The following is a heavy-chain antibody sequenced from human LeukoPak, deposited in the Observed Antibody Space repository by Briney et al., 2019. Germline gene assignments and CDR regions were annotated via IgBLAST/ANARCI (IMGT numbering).Heavy chain of an antibody. D-gene: IGHD3-16*02. CDR1: GGSFSGYY. CDR3: ARDVKGLSTIYYYYYMDV. V-gene: IGHV4-34*01. J-gene: IGHJ6*03. CDR2: TYHSGST. Sequence: SETLSLTCAVYGGSFSGYYWSWIRQSPGKGLEWIGETYHSGSTNYNSSLKSRVTISLDTSKNQFSLKLSSVTAADTAVYYCARDVKGLSTIYYYYYMDVWGKGTTVTVSS.